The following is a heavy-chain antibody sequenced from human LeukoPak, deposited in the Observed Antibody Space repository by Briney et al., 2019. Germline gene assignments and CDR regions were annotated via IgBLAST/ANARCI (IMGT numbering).Heavy chain of an antibody. CDR2: ISGSGGST. J-gene: IGHJ6*04. V-gene: IGHV3-23*01. D-gene: IGHD3-10*02. CDR3: AELGITMIGGV. CDR1: GFIFSSYG. Sequence: GGSLRLSCAASGFIFSSYGMSWVRQAPGKGLEWVSGISGSGGSTYYADSVKGRFTISRDGSKNTLYLQMNSLRAEDTAVYYCAELGITMIGGVWGKGTTVTISS.